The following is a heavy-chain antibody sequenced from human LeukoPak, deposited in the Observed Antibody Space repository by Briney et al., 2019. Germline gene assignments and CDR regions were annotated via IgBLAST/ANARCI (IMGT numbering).Heavy chain of an antibody. Sequence: RAGGSLRLSCAASGFTFSSYGMSWVRQAPGKGLEWVSAISGSGGSTYYADSVKGRFTISRDNSKNTLYLQMNSLRAEDTAVYYCAKEGIGGNYYYYMDVWGKGTTVTISS. V-gene: IGHV3-23*01. CDR2: ISGSGGST. CDR3: AKEGIGGNYYYYMDV. D-gene: IGHD3-10*01. CDR1: GFTFSSYG. J-gene: IGHJ6*03.